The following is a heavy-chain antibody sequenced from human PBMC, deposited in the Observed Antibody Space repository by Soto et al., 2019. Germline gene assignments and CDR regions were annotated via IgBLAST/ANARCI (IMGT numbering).Heavy chain of an antibody. CDR1: GFTFSGYA. Sequence: GGSLRLSCAASGFTFSGYAMTWVRQAPGKGLEWVSSITGSGTSAYYADSVKGRFIISSENAKKKESLQMNSMSVEAKAVDYYRKSPDFYYYSMDVWGQGTTVTVSS. CDR3: RKSPDFYYYSMDV. J-gene: IGHJ6*02. V-gene: IGHV3-23*01. CDR2: ITGSGTSA.